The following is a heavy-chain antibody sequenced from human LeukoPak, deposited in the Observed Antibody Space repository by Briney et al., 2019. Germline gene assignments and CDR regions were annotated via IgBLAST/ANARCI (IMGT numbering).Heavy chain of an antibody. CDR3: ARDLAGYDSSGYYNWFDP. CDR2: ISSSGSTI. D-gene: IGHD3-22*01. J-gene: IGHJ5*02. Sequence: GGSLRLSCAASGFTFSDYYMSWIRQAPGKGLEWVSYISSSGSTIYYADSVKGRFTISRDNAKNSLYLQMNSLRSDDTAVYYCARDLAGYDSSGYYNWFDPWGQGTLVTVSS. CDR1: GFTFSDYY. V-gene: IGHV3-11*01.